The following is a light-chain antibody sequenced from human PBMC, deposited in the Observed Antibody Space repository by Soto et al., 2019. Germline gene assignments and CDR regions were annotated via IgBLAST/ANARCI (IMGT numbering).Light chain of an antibody. CDR3: QQYNDWPPMYT. V-gene: IGKV3-15*01. J-gene: IGKJ2*01. CDR1: QSVNNN. Sequence: EIVMMQSPATLSVSPGEKATLSCRASQSVNNNLAWYQQKPGQAPRLLIHGASTRATGIPARFSGYGSGTEFTLTISSLQSEDFAVYYCQQYNDWPPMYTFGQGTKVDIK. CDR2: GAS.